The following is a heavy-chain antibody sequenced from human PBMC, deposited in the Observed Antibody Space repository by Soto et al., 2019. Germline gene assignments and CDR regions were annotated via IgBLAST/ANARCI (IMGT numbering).Heavy chain of an antibody. J-gene: IGHJ5*01. CDR3: STRAYDTNGYYRFDP. CDR1: GGSFSGHS. V-gene: IGHV4-34*01. CDR2: INHSGRV. Sequence: QVQLQQWGAGLLKPSETLSLTCAVYGGSFSGHSWTWIRQSPGKGLEWIGDINHSGRVNYSPSLKSRVTISLDTSNNQFSLTLSAATAADTAMYYCSTRAYDTNGYYRFDPWGQGTLVTVSS. D-gene: IGHD3-22*01.